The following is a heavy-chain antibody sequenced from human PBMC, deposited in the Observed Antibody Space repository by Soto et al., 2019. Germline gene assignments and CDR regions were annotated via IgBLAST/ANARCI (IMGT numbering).Heavy chain of an antibody. D-gene: IGHD1-26*01. V-gene: IGHV3-33*01. J-gene: IGHJ6*02. CDR3: ARGAFSAGYYYYGMDV. CDR2: IWYDGSNK. Sequence: PGGSLRLSCAASGFTFSSYGMHWVRQAPGKGLEWVAVIWYDGSNKYYADSVKGRFTISRDNSKNTLYLQMNSLRAEDTAVYYCARGAFSAGYYYYGMDVWGQGTTVTVSS. CDR1: GFTFSSYG.